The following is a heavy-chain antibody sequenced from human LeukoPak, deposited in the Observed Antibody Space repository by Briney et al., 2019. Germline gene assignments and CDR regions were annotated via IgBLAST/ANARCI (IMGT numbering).Heavy chain of an antibody. CDR2: ISAYNGNT. CDR1: GYTFTSYG. D-gene: IGHD3-16*01. CDR3: ARDLGSYYYYYYMDV. Sequence: ASVKVSCKASGYTFTSYGITWVRRAPGQGLEWMGWISAYNGNTNYAQKLQGRVTMTTDTSTSTAYMELRSLRSDDTAVYYCARDLGSYYYYYYMDVWGKGTTVTVSS. V-gene: IGHV1-18*01. J-gene: IGHJ6*03.